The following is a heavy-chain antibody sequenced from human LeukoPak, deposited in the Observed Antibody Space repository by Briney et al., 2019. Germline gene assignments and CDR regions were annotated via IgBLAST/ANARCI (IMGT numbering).Heavy chain of an antibody. J-gene: IGHJ5*02. CDR3: ARTMVRGVKGVNWFDP. Sequence: SETLSLTCAVYGGSFSGYYWSWIRQPPGKGLEWIGEINHSGSTNYNPSLKSRVTISVDTSKNQFSLKLSSVTAADTAVYYCARTMVRGVKGVNWFDPWGQETLVTVSS. CDR1: GGSFSGYY. V-gene: IGHV4-34*01. D-gene: IGHD3-10*01. CDR2: INHSGST.